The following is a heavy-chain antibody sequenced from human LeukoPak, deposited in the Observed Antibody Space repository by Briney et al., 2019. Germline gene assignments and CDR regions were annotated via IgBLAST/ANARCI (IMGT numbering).Heavy chain of an antibody. J-gene: IGHJ6*04. CDR1: GFTFGDYG. D-gene: IGHD3-10*02. CDR2: ISSSGSTI. Sequence: WGSLRLSCTASGFTFGDYGMSWVGQAPGKGLEWVSYISSSGSTIYYADSVKGRFTISRDNAKNSLYLQTNSLRAEDTAVCYCAELGITMIGGVWGKGTTVTISS. V-gene: IGHV3-48*03. CDR3: AELGITMIGGV.